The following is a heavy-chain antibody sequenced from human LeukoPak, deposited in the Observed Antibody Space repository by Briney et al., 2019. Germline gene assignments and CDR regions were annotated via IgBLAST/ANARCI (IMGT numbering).Heavy chain of an antibody. CDR2: ISSSGNTI. CDR1: GFTFSDYY. V-gene: IGHV3-11*01. CDR3: ARDGVWFGELSPD. Sequence: PGGSLRLSCAASGFTFSDYYMSWIRQAPGKGVEWVSYISSSGNTIYYADSVKGRFTISRDNAKNSLYLQMNSLRAEDTAVYYCARDGVWFGELSPDWGQGTLVTVSS. D-gene: IGHD3-10*01. J-gene: IGHJ4*02.